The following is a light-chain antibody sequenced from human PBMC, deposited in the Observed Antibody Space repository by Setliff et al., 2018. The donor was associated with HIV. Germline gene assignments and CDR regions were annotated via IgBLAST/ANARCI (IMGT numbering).Light chain of an antibody. CDR2: DVT. CDR1: SSDDGGYNY. Sequence: QSALTQPASASGSPGQSITISCTGTSSDDGGYNYVSWYQQHPDKAPQLMISDVTNRPSGVSNRFSGSKSGNTASLTISGHQAEDEADYYCSSYTSTTPLCVFGPGTKVTV. J-gene: IGLJ1*01. CDR3: SSYTSTTPLCV. V-gene: IGLV2-14*03.